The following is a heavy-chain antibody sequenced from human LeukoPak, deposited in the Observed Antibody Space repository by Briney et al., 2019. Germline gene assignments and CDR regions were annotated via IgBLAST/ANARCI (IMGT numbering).Heavy chain of an antibody. CDR3: ARVGGGTVTTFDY. Sequence: PGGSLKLSCAASGFTFSAFPLEWVRQAPGKGLEWVSSVNGDSSYIYYADSVKGRFTISRDNSKNTLYLQMNSLRAEDTAVYYCARVGGGTVTTFDYWGQGTLVTVSS. V-gene: IGHV3-21*01. CDR1: GFTFSAFP. CDR2: VNGDSSYI. D-gene: IGHD4-11*01. J-gene: IGHJ4*02.